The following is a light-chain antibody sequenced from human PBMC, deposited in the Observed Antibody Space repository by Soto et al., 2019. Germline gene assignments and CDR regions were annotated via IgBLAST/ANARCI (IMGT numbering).Light chain of an antibody. CDR1: QDIRTS. V-gene: IGKV1-33*01. Sequence: DIQMTQSPSSLSASVGARVSITCQVSQDIRTSLSWFQQKPGRAPKLLIYGASNLETGVPSRFRGSGSGTDFTFTIISLQPEDIATYYCQHYDNLPPFTFGPGTTVDIK. CDR3: QHYDNLPPFT. CDR2: GAS. J-gene: IGKJ3*01.